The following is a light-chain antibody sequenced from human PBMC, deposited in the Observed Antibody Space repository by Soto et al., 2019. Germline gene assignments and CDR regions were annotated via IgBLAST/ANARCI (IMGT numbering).Light chain of an antibody. J-gene: IGKJ2*01. Sequence: EIVMTQSPATLSVSPGERATLSCRASHSVGNNLAWYQQKLGQAPRLLIYGASTMAAGIPARFSGSVSGTEFTLTISSLQSEDFAVYYCQHFDDWPPGYTFGQGTKLEIK. CDR2: GAS. CDR3: QHFDDWPPGYT. V-gene: IGKV3-15*01. CDR1: HSVGNN.